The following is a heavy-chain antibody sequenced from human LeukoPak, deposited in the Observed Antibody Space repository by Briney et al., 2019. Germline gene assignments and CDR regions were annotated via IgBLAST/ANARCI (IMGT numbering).Heavy chain of an antibody. CDR2: INHSGST. J-gene: IGHJ4*02. CDR3: ARIATYYYDSRYFDY. D-gene: IGHD3-22*01. V-gene: IGHV4-34*01. Sequence: SETLSLTCAVYGGSFSGYYWTWIRQPPGKGLEWIGEINHSGSTNYNPSLKSRVNISLDTSKNQFSLKLSSVTAADTAVYYCARIATYYYDSRYFDYWGQGTLVTVSS. CDR1: GGSFSGYY.